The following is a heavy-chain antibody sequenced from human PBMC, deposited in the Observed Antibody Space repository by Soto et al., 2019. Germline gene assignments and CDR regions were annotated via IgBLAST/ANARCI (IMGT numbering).Heavy chain of an antibody. Sequence: QVQLQESGPGLVKPSETLSLTCTVSGGSVNSGSYYWTWIRQSPGRGLEWIGSVYDSGTTNYNPTLQSRATIAVDTTNNQFSLRRGPMTTAETAVYYCARDYWANEKGCESWGKGPLVTVSS. D-gene: IGHD2-8*02. V-gene: IGHV4-61*01. CDR2: VYDSGTT. CDR3: ARDYWANEKGCES. J-gene: IGHJ5*02. CDR1: GGSVNSGSYY.